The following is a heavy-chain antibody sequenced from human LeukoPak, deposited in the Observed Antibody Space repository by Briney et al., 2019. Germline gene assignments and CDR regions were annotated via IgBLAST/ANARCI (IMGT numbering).Heavy chain of an antibody. J-gene: IGHJ4*02. CDR1: GGSISSSSYY. CDR2: IYYSGST. CDR3: ARRFLGYCSSTSCRGLDY. D-gene: IGHD2-2*01. V-gene: IGHV4-39*01. Sequence: SETLSLTCTVSGGSISSSSYYWGWIRQPPGKGLEWIGSIYYSGSTYYNPSLKSRVTISVDTSKNQFSLKLSSVTAADTAVYYCARRFLGYCSSTSCRGLDYWGQGTLVTVSS.